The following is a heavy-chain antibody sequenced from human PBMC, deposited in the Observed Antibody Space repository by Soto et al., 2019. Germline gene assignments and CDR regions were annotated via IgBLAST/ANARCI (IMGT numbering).Heavy chain of an antibody. J-gene: IGHJ4*02. CDR1: GGSISSGGYY. V-gene: IGHV4-31*03. CDR2: IYYTGST. CDR3: ATLYMVRGVRTFAY. Sequence: QVQLQESGPGLVKPSQTLSLTCTVSGGSISSGGYYWSWIRQHPGKGLEWIGYIYYTGSTYYNPSLESRVTISVDTSKNQFSLKLSSVTAADTAVYYCATLYMVRGVRTFAYWGQGTLVTVSS. D-gene: IGHD3-10*01.